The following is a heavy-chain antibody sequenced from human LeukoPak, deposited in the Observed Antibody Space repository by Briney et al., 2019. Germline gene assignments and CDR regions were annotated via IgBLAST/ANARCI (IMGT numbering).Heavy chain of an antibody. J-gene: IGHJ3*02. D-gene: IGHD2-2*01. CDR1: GGSISSGGYY. CDR2: IYYSGST. V-gene: IGHV4-31*03. Sequence: PSETLSLTCTVSGGSISSGGYYWSWIRQHPGKGLEWIVYIYYSGSTYYNPSLKSRVTISVDTSKNQFSLKLSSVTAADTAVYYCARVASRNIVVVPAAYAFDIWGQGTMVTVSS. CDR3: ARVASRNIVVVPAAYAFDI.